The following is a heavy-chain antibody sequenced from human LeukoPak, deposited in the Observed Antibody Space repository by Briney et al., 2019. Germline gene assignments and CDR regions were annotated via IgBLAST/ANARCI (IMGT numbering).Heavy chain of an antibody. J-gene: IGHJ6*02. V-gene: IGHV4-34*01. CDR2: INHSGST. CDR1: GGSFSGNY. CDR3: ASLFWSGYYSIFGMDV. D-gene: IGHD3-3*01. Sequence: SETLSLTCAVYGGSFSGNYWSWIRQPPGKGLEWIGEINHSGSTNYNPSLKSRVTISVDTSKNQFSLKLSSVTAADTAVYYCASLFWSGYYSIFGMDVWGQGTTVTVSS.